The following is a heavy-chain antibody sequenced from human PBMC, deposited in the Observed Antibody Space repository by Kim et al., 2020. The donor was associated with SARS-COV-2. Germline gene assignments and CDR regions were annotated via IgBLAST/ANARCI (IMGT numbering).Heavy chain of an antibody. D-gene: IGHD3-10*01. Sequence: GGSLRLSCAASGFTVSSNYMSWVRQAPGKGLEWVSVIYSGGSTYYADSVKGRCTISRDNSKNTLYLQMKSLRAEDTAVYYCSRVGPDYYGSGSYSDYWGQGTLVTVSS. J-gene: IGHJ4*02. V-gene: IGHV3-53*01. CDR2: IYSGGST. CDR1: GFTVSSNY. CDR3: SRVGPDYYGSGSYSDY.